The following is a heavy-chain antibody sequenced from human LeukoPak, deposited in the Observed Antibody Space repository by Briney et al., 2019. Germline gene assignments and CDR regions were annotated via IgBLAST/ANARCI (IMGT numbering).Heavy chain of an antibody. CDR3: AELGITMIGGV. CDR2: LSSSGSTI. Sequence: PGGSLRLSCAASGFTFSDYYMNWIRQAPGKGLEWVSYLSSSGSTIYYADSVKGRFTISRDNAKNSLYLQMNSLRAEDTAVYYCAELGITMIGGVWGKGTTVTISS. J-gene: IGHJ6*04. V-gene: IGHV3-11*04. CDR1: GFTFSDYY. D-gene: IGHD3-10*02.